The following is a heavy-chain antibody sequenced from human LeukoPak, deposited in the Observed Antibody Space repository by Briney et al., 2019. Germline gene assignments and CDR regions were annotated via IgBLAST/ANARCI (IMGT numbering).Heavy chain of an antibody. J-gene: IGHJ6*03. Sequence: ASVKVSCKVSGYTLTGLSMHWVRQAPGKGLEWMGGFDPEDGETIYAQKFQGRVTMTEDTSTDTAYMELSSLRSEDTAVYYCATAVGATYYYYYYYMDVWGKGTTVTVSS. CDR2: FDPEDGET. CDR3: ATAVGATYYYYYYYMDV. V-gene: IGHV1-24*01. CDR1: GYTLTGLS. D-gene: IGHD1-26*01.